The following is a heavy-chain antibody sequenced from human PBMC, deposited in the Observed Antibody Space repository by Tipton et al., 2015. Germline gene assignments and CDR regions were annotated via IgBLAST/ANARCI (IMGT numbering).Heavy chain of an antibody. D-gene: IGHD3-16*02. V-gene: IGHV4-31*03. CDR3: ARGHYDNIWGTYRYFPFDF. J-gene: IGHJ4*02. Sequence: TLSLTCTVSGGSISSGGYYWSWIRQRPGKGLEWIGYIYYSGSTYYNPSLRSRLTISVDTSKNQFSLKVSSVTAADTAVYYCARGHYDNIWGTYRYFPFDFWGQGVLVTVSS. CDR2: IYYSGST. CDR1: GGSISSGGYY.